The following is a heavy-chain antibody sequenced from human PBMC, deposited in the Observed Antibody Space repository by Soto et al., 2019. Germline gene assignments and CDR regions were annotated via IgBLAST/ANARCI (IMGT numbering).Heavy chain of an antibody. J-gene: IGHJ4*02. Sequence: ASVKVSCKASGGTFSSYAISWVRQAPGQGLEWMGGIIPIFGTANYAQKFQGRVTITADKSTSTAYMELSSLRSEDTAVYYCARSLQLARRGYFDYWGQGTLVTVSS. CDR1: GGTFSSYA. CDR2: IIPIFGTA. V-gene: IGHV1-69*06. D-gene: IGHD5-18*01. CDR3: ARSLQLARRGYFDY.